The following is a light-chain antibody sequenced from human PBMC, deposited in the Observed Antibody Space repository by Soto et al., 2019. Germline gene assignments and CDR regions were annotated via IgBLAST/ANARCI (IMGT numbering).Light chain of an antibody. CDR1: RSNLGADYG. Sequence: QSVLTQPPSVSGAPGQRVTISCTGSRSNLGADYGVHWYQQLPGTAPKLLIYANTFRPPGVPDRFSGSKSGTSASLAITGLQPEDEADYYCLSYDSRLSGWVFGGGTQLTVL. V-gene: IGLV1-40*01. CDR3: LSYDSRLSGWV. J-gene: IGLJ3*02. CDR2: ANT.